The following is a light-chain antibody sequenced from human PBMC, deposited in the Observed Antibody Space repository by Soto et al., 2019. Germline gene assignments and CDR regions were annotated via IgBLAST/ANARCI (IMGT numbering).Light chain of an antibody. Sequence: QSALTQPPSASGSPGQSVTISCTGTSSDIGAYNYVSWCQQHPGEAPKLIISEVNKRPSGVPDRFSGSKSGNTASLTVSGFQAEDEADYYCTSYGGRDNLMFGGGTKLTVL. V-gene: IGLV2-8*01. CDR2: EVN. CDR3: TSYGGRDNLM. CDR1: SSDIGAYNY. J-gene: IGLJ3*02.